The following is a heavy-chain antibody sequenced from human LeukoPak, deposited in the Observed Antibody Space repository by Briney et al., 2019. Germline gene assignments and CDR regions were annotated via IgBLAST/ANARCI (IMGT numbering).Heavy chain of an antibody. CDR3: TRLRQDCSRNSCYYYFYYYYMDV. CDR1: GFTFGDYA. J-gene: IGHJ6*03. Sequence: PGGSLRLSCTASGFTFGDYAMSWFRQAPEKGLEWVGFVRSTSYGGATDYAASVKGRSTISRDDPKSIVYLLMNSLKTEDTAVYYCTRLRQDCSRNSCYYYFYYYYMDVWGKGTTVTVSS. D-gene: IGHD2-2*01. CDR2: VRSTSYGGAT. V-gene: IGHV3-49*03.